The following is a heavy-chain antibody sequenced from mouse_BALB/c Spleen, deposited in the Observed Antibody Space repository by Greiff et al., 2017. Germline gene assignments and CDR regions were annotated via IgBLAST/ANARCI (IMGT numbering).Heavy chain of an antibody. CDR2: INPGSGGT. CDR3: ARRNYYGSSPYAMDY. CDR1: GYAFTNYL. D-gene: IGHD1-1*01. J-gene: IGHJ4*01. V-gene: IGHV1-54*01. Sequence: QVQLQQSGAELVRPGTSVKVSCKASGYAFTNYLIEWVKQRPGQGLEWIGVINPGSGGTNYNEKFKGKATLTADKSSSTAYMQLSSLTSDDSAVYFCARRNYYGSSPYAMDYWGQGTSVTVSS.